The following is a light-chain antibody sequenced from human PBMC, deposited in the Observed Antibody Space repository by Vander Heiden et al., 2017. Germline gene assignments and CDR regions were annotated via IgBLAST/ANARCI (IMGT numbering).Light chain of an antibody. V-gene: IGKV3-11*01. CDR1: QSVGSS. Sequence: EIVLPQSPATLSLSPGERATLSCWASQSVGSSLAWYQQKPGQSPRLLIYDASNRATDIPARFSGSGSGADFTLTIDKLEPEDFAVYYCQQRSDWPNLTFGGGTKVEIK. CDR2: DAS. J-gene: IGKJ4*01. CDR3: QQRSDWPNLT.